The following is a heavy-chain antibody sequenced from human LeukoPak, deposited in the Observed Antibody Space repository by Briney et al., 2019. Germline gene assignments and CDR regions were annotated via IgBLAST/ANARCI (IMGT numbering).Heavy chain of an antibody. CDR1: GYTFTSHG. Sequence: SVKVSCKASGYTFTSHGISWVRQAPGQGLEWMGRIIPILGIANYAQKFQGRVTITADKSTSTAYMELSSLRSEDTAVYYCARVRDGYNYGAFDIWGQGTMVTVSS. D-gene: IGHD5-24*01. CDR3: ARVRDGYNYGAFDI. CDR2: IIPILGIA. J-gene: IGHJ3*02. V-gene: IGHV1-69*04.